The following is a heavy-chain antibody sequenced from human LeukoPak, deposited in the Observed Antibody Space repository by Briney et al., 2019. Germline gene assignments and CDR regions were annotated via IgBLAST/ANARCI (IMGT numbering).Heavy chain of an antibody. V-gene: IGHV3-30*18. CDR1: GFTFSSYG. Sequence: GGSLRLSCAASGFTFSSYGMHWVRQAPGKGLEWVAVISYDGSNKYYADSVKGRFTISRDNSKNTLYLQMNSLRAEDTAVYYCAKGGYYYDWEYYFDYWGQGTLVTVSS. CDR3: AKGGYYYDWEYYFDY. D-gene: IGHD3-22*01. CDR2: ISYDGSNK. J-gene: IGHJ4*02.